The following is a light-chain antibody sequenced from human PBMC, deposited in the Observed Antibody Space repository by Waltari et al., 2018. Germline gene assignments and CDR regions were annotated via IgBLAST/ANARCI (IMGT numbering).Light chain of an antibody. CDR1: QSISNY. Sequence: DIQMTQSPSSLSASVGDRVTITCRASQSISNYLNWYQQKPGKAPKLLIYAASSLQSGVPSRFSGSGSGTDFTLTISSLQPEDFATYCCQQSYNTPRAFGQGTKVEIK. CDR2: AAS. CDR3: QQSYNTPRA. V-gene: IGKV1-39*01. J-gene: IGKJ1*01.